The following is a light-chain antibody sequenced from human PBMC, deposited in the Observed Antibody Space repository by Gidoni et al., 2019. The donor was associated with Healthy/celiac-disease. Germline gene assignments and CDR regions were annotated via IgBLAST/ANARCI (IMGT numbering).Light chain of an antibody. J-gene: IGKJ1*01. CDR2: KAS. CDR3: QRLA. CDR1: QSISSW. V-gene: IGKV1-5*03. Sequence: DIQMTQSPSTLSASVGDRVTITCRASQSISSWLAWYQQKPGKAPKLLIYKASSLESGVPSRFSGSGSGTEFTLTISSLQPDDYATYYCQRLAFGQGTKVEIK.